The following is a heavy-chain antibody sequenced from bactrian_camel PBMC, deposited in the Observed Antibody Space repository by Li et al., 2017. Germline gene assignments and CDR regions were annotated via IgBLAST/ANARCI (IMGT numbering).Heavy chain of an antibody. CDR2: NDSDSIT. CDR1: GNTYSRDC. D-gene: IGHD2*01. Sequence: HVQLVESGGGSVQAGGSLRLSCAASGNTYSRDCMGWFRQAPGKEREGVASNDSDSITTYADSVRGRFTISRDNARNTLYLQMNSLKPEDSAIYYCAAPRDLGSGYHCITPTRWGTRAYWGQGTQVTVS. V-gene: IGHV3S53*01. J-gene: IGHJ4*01. CDR3: AAPRDLGSGYHCITPTRWGTRAY.